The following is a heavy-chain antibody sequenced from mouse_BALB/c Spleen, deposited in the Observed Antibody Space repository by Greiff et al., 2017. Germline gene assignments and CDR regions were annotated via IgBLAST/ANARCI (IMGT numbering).Heavy chain of an antibody. CDR2: ISGGSSTI. J-gene: IGHJ4*01. V-gene: IGHV5-17*02. CDR1: GFTFSSFG. D-gene: IGHD4-1*01. Sequence: EVQVVESGGGLVQPGGSRKLSCAASGFTFSSFGMHWVRQAPEKGLEWVAYISGGSSTIYYADTVKGRFTISRDNPKNTLFLQMTSLRSEDTAMYDCARTGTRGAMDDWGQGTSGTVSS. CDR3: ARTGTRGAMDD.